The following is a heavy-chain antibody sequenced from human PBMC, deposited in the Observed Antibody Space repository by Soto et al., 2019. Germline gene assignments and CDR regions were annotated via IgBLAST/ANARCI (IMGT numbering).Heavy chain of an antibody. J-gene: IGHJ4*02. V-gene: IGHV4-61*01. CDR3: ARIVVGVTVDL. CDR1: DASVWSDSYF. D-gene: IGHD1-26*01. Sequence: SETLSLTCTVSDASVWSDSYFWTWIRQPPGKGLEWIAYISHAGDTNYNPSLKSRVTISIDTSRNQFSLTVTSVTAADTAVYFCARIVVGVTVDLWGQGSLVTVSS. CDR2: ISHAGDT.